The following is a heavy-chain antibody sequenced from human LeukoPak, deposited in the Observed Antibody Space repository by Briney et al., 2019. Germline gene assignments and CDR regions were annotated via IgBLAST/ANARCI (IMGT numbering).Heavy chain of an antibody. CDR2: VHYSGST. Sequence: PSETLSLTCTDSDGSINSYYWSWIRQSPGKGLEWIGYVHYSGSTNYNPSLKSRVTISVDTSKKQVSLKLNSVTAVDTAVYYCARATGTTRNAFDIWGQGTMVTVSP. D-gene: IGHD1-7*01. J-gene: IGHJ3*02. CDR1: DGSINSYY. CDR3: ARATGTTRNAFDI. V-gene: IGHV4-59*01.